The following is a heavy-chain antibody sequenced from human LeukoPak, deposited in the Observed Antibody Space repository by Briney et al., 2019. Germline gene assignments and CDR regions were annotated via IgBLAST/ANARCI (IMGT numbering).Heavy chain of an antibody. V-gene: IGHV3-30*18. D-gene: IGHD1-26*01. CDR1: GFTFSSYG. CDR3: AKDLYSGSYSGYYYYYGMDV. CDR2: ISYDGGNK. Sequence: PGRSLRLSCAASGFTFSSYGMHWVRQAPGKGLEWVAVISYDGGNKYYADSVKGRFTISRDNSKNTLYLQMNSLRAEDTAVYYCAKDLYSGSYSGYYYYYGMDVWGQGTTVTVSS. J-gene: IGHJ6*02.